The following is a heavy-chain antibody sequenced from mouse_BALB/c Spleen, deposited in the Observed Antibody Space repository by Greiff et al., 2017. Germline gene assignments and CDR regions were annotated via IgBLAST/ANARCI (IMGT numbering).Heavy chain of an antibody. V-gene: IGHV5-6-5*01. CDR2: ISSGGST. Sequence: EVHLVESGGGLVKPGGSLKLSCAASGFTFSSYAMSWVRQTPEKRLEWVASISSGGSTYYPDSVKGRFTISRDNARNILYLQMSSLRSEDTAMYYCARLRGYFFYYWGQGTTLTVSS. D-gene: IGHD2-12*01. CDR1: GFTFSSYA. CDR3: ARLRGYFFYY. J-gene: IGHJ2*01.